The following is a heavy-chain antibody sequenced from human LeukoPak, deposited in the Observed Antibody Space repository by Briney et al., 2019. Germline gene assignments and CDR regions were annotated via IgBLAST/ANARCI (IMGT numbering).Heavy chain of an antibody. V-gene: IGHV4-34*01. CDR1: GGSFSGYY. J-gene: IGHJ4*02. D-gene: IGHD6-13*01. CDR3: ARIAAAGTDY. Sequence: PSETLSLTCAVYGGSFSGYYWSWIRQPPGKGLEWIGEINHSGSTNYNPSLKSRVTISVDTSKNQFSLKLSSVTAADTAVYYCARIAAAGTDYWGQGTLVTVPS. CDR2: INHSGST.